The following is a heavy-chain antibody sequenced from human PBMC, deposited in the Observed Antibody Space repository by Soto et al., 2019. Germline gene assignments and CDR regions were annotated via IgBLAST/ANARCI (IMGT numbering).Heavy chain of an antibody. CDR3: ATSIGELVPYYYYYGMDV. V-gene: IGHV3-23*01. Sequence: GGSLRLSCAASGFTFSSYAMSWVRQAPGKGLEWVSAISGSGGSTYYADSVKGRFTISRENSKNTLYLQMNSLRAEDTAVYYCATSIGELVPYYYYYGMDVWGQGSTVTVSS. CDR1: GFTFSSYA. CDR2: ISGSGGST. J-gene: IGHJ6*02. D-gene: IGHD3-10*01.